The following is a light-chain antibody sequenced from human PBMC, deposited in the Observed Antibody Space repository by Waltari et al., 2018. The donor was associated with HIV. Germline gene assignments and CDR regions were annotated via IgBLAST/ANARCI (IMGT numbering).Light chain of an antibody. CDR2: WAS. CDR1: QSVLYSSNNNNN. CDR3: QQYYTTPFT. J-gene: IGKJ3*01. Sequence: DIVMTQSPDSLAVSLGERATINCKSSQSVLYSSNNNNNLAWYQQKPGQPPQLLIYWASTRESGVPDRFSGSGSGTEFTLTISILQAEDVAVYYCQQYYTTPFTFGPGTTVDIK. V-gene: IGKV4-1*01.